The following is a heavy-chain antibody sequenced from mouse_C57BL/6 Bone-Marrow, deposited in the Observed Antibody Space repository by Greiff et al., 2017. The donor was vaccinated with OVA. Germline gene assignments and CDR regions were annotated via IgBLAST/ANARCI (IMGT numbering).Heavy chain of an antibody. CDR2: ISSGSSTI. CDR3: ARGDYGHWYFDV. J-gene: IGHJ1*03. CDR1: GFTFSDYG. D-gene: IGHD1-1*01. V-gene: IGHV5-17*01. Sequence: EVNLVESGGGLVKPGGSLKLSCAASGFTFSDYGMHWVRQAPEKGLEWVAYISSGSSTIYYADTVKGRFTISRDNAKNTLFLQMTSLRSEDTAMYYCARGDYGHWYFDVWGTGTTVTVSS.